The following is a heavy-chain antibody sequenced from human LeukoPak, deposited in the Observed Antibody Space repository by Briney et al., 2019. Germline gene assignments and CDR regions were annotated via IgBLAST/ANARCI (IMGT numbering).Heavy chain of an antibody. J-gene: IGHJ4*02. CDR3: VSTTRVSPFDN. CDR1: GFTFSAYW. D-gene: IGHD1-1*01. CDR2: IKQDGSDK. Sequence: AGGSLRLSCAASGFTFSAYWMSWVRQAPGKGLEWLANIKQDGSDKQYVDSVKGRFAISRDNAKTSVYLQMNSLRAEDTAVYYCVSTTRVSPFDNWGQGTLVTVSS. V-gene: IGHV3-7*01.